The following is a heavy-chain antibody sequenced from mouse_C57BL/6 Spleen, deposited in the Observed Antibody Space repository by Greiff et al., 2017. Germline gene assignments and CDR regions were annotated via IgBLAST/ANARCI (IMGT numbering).Heavy chain of an antibody. CDR2: IWSGGST. D-gene: IGHD1-1*01. Sequence: VKLQESGPGLVQPSQSLSITCTVSGFSLTSYGVHWVRQSPGKGLEWLGVIWSGGSTDYNAAFISRLSISKDNSKSQVFFKMNSLQADDTAIYYCARNPYYYGTDWYFDVWGTGTTVTVSS. V-gene: IGHV2-2*01. J-gene: IGHJ1*03. CDR1: GFSLTSYG. CDR3: ARNPYYYGTDWYFDV.